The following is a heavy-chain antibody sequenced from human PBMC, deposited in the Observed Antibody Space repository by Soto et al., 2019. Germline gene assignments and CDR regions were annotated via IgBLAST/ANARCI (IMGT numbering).Heavy chain of an antibody. V-gene: IGHV1-69*01. J-gene: IGHJ6*02. CDR2: IIPIFGTA. Sequence: QVQLVQSGAEVKKPGSSVKVSCKASGGTFSSYAISWVRQAPGQGLEWMGGIIPIFGTANYAQKFQGRVTITADESTSTAYMALSSLRSEDTAVYYGARDQAARLRAHCYYYGIDVWGQGTTVTVSS. CDR3: ARDQAARLRAHCYYYGIDV. D-gene: IGHD6-6*01. CDR1: GGTFSSYA.